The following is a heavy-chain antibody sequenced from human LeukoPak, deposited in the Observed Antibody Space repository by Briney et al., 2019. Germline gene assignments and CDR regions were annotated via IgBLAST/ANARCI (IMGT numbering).Heavy chain of an antibody. CDR1: GFTFSSYG. J-gene: IGHJ3*02. V-gene: IGHV3-33*01. CDR3: ARNRLAGDAFDI. D-gene: IGHD7-27*01. Sequence: GRSLRLSRAASGFTFSSYGMHWVRQAPGKGGEGVAVIWYNGNNKYYAASVKGRFTNSRDKSKHTLYLQMNSLRAEDTAVYYCARNRLAGDAFDIWGQGTMVTVSS. CDR2: IWYNGNNK.